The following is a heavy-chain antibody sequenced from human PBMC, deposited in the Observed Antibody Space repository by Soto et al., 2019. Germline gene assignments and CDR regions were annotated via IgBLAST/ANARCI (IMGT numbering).Heavy chain of an antibody. Sequence: PSETLSLTCTVSGGSISSYYWSWIRQPPGKGLEWIGCIYYSGSTNYNPSLKSRVTISVDTSKNQFSLKLSSVTAADTAVYYCARPGSIAAAGTDGHYGMDVWGQGTTVTVSS. J-gene: IGHJ6*02. V-gene: IGHV4-59*08. D-gene: IGHD6-13*01. CDR2: IYYSGST. CDR3: ARPGSIAAAGTDGHYGMDV. CDR1: GGSISSYY.